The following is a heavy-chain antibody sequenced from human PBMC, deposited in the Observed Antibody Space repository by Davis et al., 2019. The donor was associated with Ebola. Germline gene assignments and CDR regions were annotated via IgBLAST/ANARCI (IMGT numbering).Heavy chain of an antibody. D-gene: IGHD2-15*01. CDR1: GFTFNTYA. CDR2: ISGSGGGT. Sequence: GESLKISCAASGFTFNTYAMNWVRQVPGKGLEWVSEISGSGGGTYYTDSVKGRFTISRDNSKNTLYLQMNSLRAEDTAVYYCARGRGGKSLYGMDVWGQGTTVTVSS. V-gene: IGHV3-23*01. CDR3: ARGRGGKSLYGMDV. J-gene: IGHJ6*02.